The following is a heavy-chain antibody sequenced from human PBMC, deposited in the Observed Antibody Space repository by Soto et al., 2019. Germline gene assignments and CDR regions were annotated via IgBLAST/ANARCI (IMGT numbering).Heavy chain of an antibody. D-gene: IGHD6-19*01. Sequence: QVQLQESGPGLVKPSGALSLTCAVSNGSISSDNWWSWVRQPPGKGLEWIGEIFHSGTANYNPPLKSRITISVDKSKNQFSLEMNSVTAADTAVYYCARGGGWLFDHWGQGTLVTVSS. CDR2: IFHSGTA. V-gene: IGHV4-4*02. CDR1: NGSISSDNW. CDR3: ARGGGWLFDH. J-gene: IGHJ4*02.